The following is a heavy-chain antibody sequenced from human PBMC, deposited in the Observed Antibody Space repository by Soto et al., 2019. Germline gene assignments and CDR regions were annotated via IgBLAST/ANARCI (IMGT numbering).Heavy chain of an antibody. CDR2: IYWDDDK. V-gene: IGHV2-5*02. D-gene: IGHD3-22*01. CDR1: GFSLSISGVG. CDR3: AHRTYYYDSSGYAFDY. J-gene: IGHJ4*02. Sequence: QITLKESGPTLVKPTQTLTLTCTFSGFSLSISGVGVGWIRQPPGKALEWLALIYWDDDKRYSPSLKSRLTLTKDISKNQVVLTMTNMDPVDTATYYCAHRTYYYDSSGYAFDYWGQGTLVTVSS.